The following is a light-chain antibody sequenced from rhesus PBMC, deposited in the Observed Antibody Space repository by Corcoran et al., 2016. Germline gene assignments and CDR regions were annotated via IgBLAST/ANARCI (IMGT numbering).Light chain of an antibody. Sequence: QSVLTQPPSASEAARKSVTISCSGSTSNIGSNSVSWYHQLPGTTPTLLIYYNNQRASGVPDRFSGSKSGTSASLAISGLPTEAGADHYGAARDDSLNGYIFGAVSRLTVL. J-gene: IGLJ1*01. V-gene: IGLV1-60*01. CDR3: AARDDSLNGYI. CDR2: YNN. CDR1: TSNIGSNS.